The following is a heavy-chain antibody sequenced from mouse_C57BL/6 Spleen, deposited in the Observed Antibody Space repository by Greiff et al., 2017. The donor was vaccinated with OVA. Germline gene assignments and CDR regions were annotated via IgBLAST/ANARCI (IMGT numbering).Heavy chain of an antibody. CDR3: ARDYDGSSPPRIAY. CDR2: IFPGSGST. D-gene: IGHD1-1*01. CDR1: GYTFTSHW. V-gene: IGHV1-56*01. J-gene: IGHJ3*01. Sequence: QVQLQQSGPELVRPGASVKISCKAPGYTFTSHWMQWVRQRPGQGLEWIGEIFPGSGSTYYNEKLKGKVTLTVDKSTSTAYLQLSSLASEDSAVYICARDYDGSSPPRIAYWGQGTLVTVSA.